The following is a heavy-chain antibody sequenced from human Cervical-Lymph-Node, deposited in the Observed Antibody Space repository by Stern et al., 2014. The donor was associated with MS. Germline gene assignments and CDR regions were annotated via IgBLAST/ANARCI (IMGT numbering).Heavy chain of an antibody. CDR2: ISYDGSNK. CDR1: GFTFSSYG. CDR3: AKDSGRGRSIDY. J-gene: IGHJ4*02. V-gene: IGHV3-30*18. D-gene: IGHD6-13*01. Sequence: VQLLESGGGVVQPGRSLRLSCAASGFTFSSYGMHWVRQAPGKGLEWVAVISYDGSNKYYADSVKGRFTISRDNSKNTLYLQMNSLRAEDTAVYYCAKDSGRGRSIDYWGQGTLVTVSS.